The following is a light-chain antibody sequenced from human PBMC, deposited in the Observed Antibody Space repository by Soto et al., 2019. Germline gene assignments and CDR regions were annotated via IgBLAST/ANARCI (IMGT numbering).Light chain of an antibody. CDR3: QQYGSSPIT. CDR1: QSVSSSY. Sequence: EIILTQSPATLSLSPGERATLSCGASQSVSSSYVAWYQHRPGLAPRLLIHDASSRATGIPDRLSGTKSGTDFTLTIRRLEPEDAAVYYCQQYGSSPITFGQGTRLEI. J-gene: IGKJ5*01. V-gene: IGKV3D-20*01. CDR2: DAS.